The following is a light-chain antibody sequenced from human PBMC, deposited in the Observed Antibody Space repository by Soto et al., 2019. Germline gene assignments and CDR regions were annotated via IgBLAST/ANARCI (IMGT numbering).Light chain of an antibody. CDR1: QSISSW. J-gene: IGKJ2*01. CDR3: QQYNSYPYT. V-gene: IGKV1-5*03. CDR2: KAS. Sequence: DIQMTQSPCTLSASVGDRVTITCGASQSISSWLAWYQQKPGKAPKLLIYKASSLESGVPSRFSGSGSGTEFTLTISSLQPDDFAHYYCQQYNSYPYTLGQGTKLEIK.